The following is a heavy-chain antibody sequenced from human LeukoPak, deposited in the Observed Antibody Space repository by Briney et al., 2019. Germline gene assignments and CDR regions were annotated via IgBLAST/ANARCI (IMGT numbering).Heavy chain of an antibody. CDR1: GFTFSSYS. CDR3: ASPFYDSSGFDY. D-gene: IGHD3-22*01. CDR2: ISSSSSYI. V-gene: IGHV3-21*01. Sequence: PGGSLRLSCAASGFTFSSYSMNWVRQAPGKGLEWVSSISSSSSYIYHADSVKGRFTISRDNAKNSLYLQMNSLRAEDTAVYYCASPFYDSSGFDYWGQGTLVTVSS. J-gene: IGHJ4*02.